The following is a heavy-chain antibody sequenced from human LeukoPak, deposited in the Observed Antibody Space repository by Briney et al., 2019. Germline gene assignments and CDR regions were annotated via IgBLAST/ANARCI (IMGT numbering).Heavy chain of an antibody. J-gene: IGHJ5*02. Sequence: GGSLRLSCAASGFTFTTYWMSWVRQAPGKGLEWVANIKQDGTEKYYVDSVKGRFTISRDNAKNSLSLQMNSLRADDTAIYFRARVNYQLLVGWFDPWGQGTLVTVSS. CDR2: IKQDGTEK. V-gene: IGHV3-7*01. CDR3: ARVNYQLLVGWFDP. D-gene: IGHD1-26*01. CDR1: GFTFTTYW.